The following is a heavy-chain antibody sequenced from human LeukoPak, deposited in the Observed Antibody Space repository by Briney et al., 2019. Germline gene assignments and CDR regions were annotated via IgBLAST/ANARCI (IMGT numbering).Heavy chain of an antibody. J-gene: IGHJ5*02. CDR2: INRSGST. V-gene: IGHV4-34*01. CDR3: ARGVAGDFWSGYYTGPNWFDP. D-gene: IGHD3-3*01. Sequence: SETLSLTCAVYGGSFSGYYWSWIRQPPGKGLEWIGEINRSGSTNYNPSLKSRVTISVDTSKNQFSLKLSSVTAADTAVYYCARGVAGDFWSGYYTGPNWFDPWGQGTLVTVSS. CDR1: GGSFSGYY.